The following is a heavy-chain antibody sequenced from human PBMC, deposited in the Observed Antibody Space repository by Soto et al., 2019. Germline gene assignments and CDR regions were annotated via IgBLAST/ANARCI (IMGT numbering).Heavy chain of an antibody. CDR1: GITISNYI. J-gene: IGHJ4*02. V-gene: IGHV3-21*01. Sequence: GRSMRLSCGAAGITISNYIRSWVRQAPGKGLEWVSSISSSSNYMYYTDSVKGRFTISRDNVKNSLYLQMNSLRAEDTAVYYCAGVGSSWTADYWGQGTQVTVSS. CDR3: AGVGSSWTADY. D-gene: IGHD6-13*01. CDR2: ISSSSNYM.